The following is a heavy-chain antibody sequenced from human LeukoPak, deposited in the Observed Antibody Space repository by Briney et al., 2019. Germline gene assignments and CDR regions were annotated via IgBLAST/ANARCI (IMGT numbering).Heavy chain of an antibody. V-gene: IGHV3-74*01. CDR3: ASLPERRAGFDY. CDR2: INSDGSST. Sequence: GGSLRLSCAASGFTFSSYWMHWVRQAPGKGLVWVSRINSDGSSTSYADSVKGRFTISRDNAKNTLYLQMNSLRAEDTAVYYCASLPERRAGFDYWGQGTLVTVSS. J-gene: IGHJ4*02. CDR1: GFTFSSYW. D-gene: IGHD1-1*01.